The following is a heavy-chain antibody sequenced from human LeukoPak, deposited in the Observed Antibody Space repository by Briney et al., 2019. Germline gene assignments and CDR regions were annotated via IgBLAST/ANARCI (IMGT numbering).Heavy chain of an antibody. CDR3: ARREKTTEIFDH. V-gene: IGHV5-51*01. Sequence: GESLKISCKGSGYTVTNYWIGWVRQMPGRGLEWMGIIYPGDSDTRYNPSFQGQVTISADKSISTAYLQWSSLKASDTAIYYCARREKTTEIFDHWGQGTLVSVSS. CDR2: IYPGDSDT. J-gene: IGHJ4*02. D-gene: IGHD4-17*01. CDR1: GYTVTNYW.